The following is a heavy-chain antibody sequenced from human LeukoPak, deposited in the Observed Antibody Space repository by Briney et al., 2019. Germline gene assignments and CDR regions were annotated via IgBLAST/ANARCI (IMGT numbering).Heavy chain of an antibody. J-gene: IGHJ4*02. V-gene: IGHV3-66*01. Sequence: PGGSLRLSCTASGFTVSSNYMSWVRQAPGKGLEWVSVIYSGGSTYYADSVKGRFTISRDNSKNTLYLQMNSLGAEDTAVYYCAREYNYGFARYSDYWGQGTLVTVSS. CDR3: AREYNYGFARYSDY. CDR1: GFTVSSNY. D-gene: IGHD5-18*01. CDR2: IYSGGST.